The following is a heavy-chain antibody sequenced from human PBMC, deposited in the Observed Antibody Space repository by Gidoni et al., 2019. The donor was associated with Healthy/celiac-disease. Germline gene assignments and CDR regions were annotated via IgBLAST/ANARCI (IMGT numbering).Heavy chain of an antibody. CDR2: IWYDGSNK. CDR1: GFTFSSYG. V-gene: IGHV3-33*01. Sequence: QMQLVESGGGVVQPGRSLRLSCAVSGFTFSSYGMHWVRQAPAKGLEWVAVIWYDGSNKYYADSVKGRFTISRDNSKNTLYLQMNSLRAEDTAVYYCARDDYGDYSADAFDIWGQGTMVTVSS. J-gene: IGHJ3*02. CDR3: ARDDYGDYSADAFDI. D-gene: IGHD4-17*01.